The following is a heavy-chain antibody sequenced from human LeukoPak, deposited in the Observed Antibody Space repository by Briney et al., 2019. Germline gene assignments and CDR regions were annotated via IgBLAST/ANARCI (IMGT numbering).Heavy chain of an antibody. D-gene: IGHD6-19*01. CDR2: IDHSGRT. V-gene: IGHV4-34*01. Sequence: SETLSLTCAVYGGSFSGYYWSWIRQPPGKGLEWIAEIDHSGRTNSNRSLKSRITISVDTSKKHFSLKLSSVTAADTAVYYCARKGLTKPLSVAVDFDSWGQGTLVTVSS. J-gene: IGHJ4*02. CDR1: GGSFSGYY. CDR3: ARKGLTKPLSVAVDFDS.